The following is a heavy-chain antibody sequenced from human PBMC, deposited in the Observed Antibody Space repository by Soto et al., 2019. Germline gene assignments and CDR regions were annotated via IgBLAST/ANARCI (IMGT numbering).Heavy chain of an antibody. Sequence: PGGSLRLSCAASGFTFSSYAMSWVRQAPGKGLEWVSAISGSGGSTYYADSVKGRFTISRDNSKNTLYLQMNSLRAEDTAVYYCAKGGYCTGTSCYIDYWGQGTLVTVSS. CDR3: AKGGYCTGTSCYIDY. V-gene: IGHV3-23*01. CDR1: GFTFSSYA. D-gene: IGHD2-2*02. J-gene: IGHJ4*02. CDR2: ISGSGGST.